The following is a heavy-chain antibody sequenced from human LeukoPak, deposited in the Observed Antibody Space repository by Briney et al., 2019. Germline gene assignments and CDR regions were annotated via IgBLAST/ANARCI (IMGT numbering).Heavy chain of an antibody. Sequence: ASVKVSCKASGYTFTSYGISWVRQAPGQGLEWMGWISAYNGNTNYAQKLQGRVTMTTDTSTSTAYMELRSLRSDDTAVYYCAREPRGSYDSSGYSDYWGQGTLVTVSS. J-gene: IGHJ4*02. CDR2: ISAYNGNT. CDR3: AREPRGSYDSSGYSDY. V-gene: IGHV1-18*01. D-gene: IGHD3-22*01. CDR1: GYTFTSYG.